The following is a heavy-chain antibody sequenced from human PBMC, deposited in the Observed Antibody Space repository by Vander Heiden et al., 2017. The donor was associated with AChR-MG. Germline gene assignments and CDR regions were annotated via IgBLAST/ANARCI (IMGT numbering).Heavy chain of an antibody. V-gene: IGHV1-18*01. Sequence: QVQLVQSGSEVKKPGASVKVSCKASGYTFTTYGISWVRHAPGQGFEWMGWVSAYNGDTNYAQKFQDRVTMTTDTSTTTAYMELRSLRSDDTAVYYCARDGRNWFDPWCLGSLVTVSS. CDR3: ARDGRNWFDP. CDR2: VSAYNGDT. J-gene: IGHJ5*02. CDR1: GYTFTTYG.